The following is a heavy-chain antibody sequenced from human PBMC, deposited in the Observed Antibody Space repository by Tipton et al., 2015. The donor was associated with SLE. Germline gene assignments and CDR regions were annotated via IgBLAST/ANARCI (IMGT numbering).Heavy chain of an antibody. J-gene: IGHJ4*02. Sequence: TLSLTCAVSGYSISSGYYWGWIRQPPGKGLEWIGYIYHSGSTYYNPSLKSRVTISVDTSKNQFSLKLSSVTAADTAVYYCARDKLDIGSSCNWGQGTLVTVSS. CDR1: GYSISSGYY. V-gene: IGHV4-38-2*02. CDR2: IYHSGST. CDR3: ARDKLDIGSSCN. D-gene: IGHD6-13*01.